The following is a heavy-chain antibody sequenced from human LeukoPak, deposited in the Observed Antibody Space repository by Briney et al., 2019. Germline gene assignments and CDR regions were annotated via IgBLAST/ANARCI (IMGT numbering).Heavy chain of an antibody. J-gene: IGHJ5*02. Sequence: PSETLSLTCAVYGGSFSGYYWGWIRQPPGKGLEWIGSIYYSGSTYYNPSLKSRVTISVDTSKNQLSLKLSSLTAADTAVYYCARHEYSGSYYGLSWFDPWGQGTLVTVSS. CDR2: IYYSGST. D-gene: IGHD1-26*01. CDR1: GGSFSGYY. V-gene: IGHV4-39*01. CDR3: ARHEYSGSYYGLSWFDP.